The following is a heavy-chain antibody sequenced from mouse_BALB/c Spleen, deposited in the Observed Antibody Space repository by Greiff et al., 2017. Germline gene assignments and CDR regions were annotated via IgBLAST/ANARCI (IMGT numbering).Heavy chain of an antibody. V-gene: IGHV1-87*01. Sequence: VQLQESGAELARPGASVKLSCKASGYTFTSYWMQWVKQRPGQGLEWIGAIYPGDGDTRYTQKFKGKATLTADKSSSTAYMQLSSLASEDSAVYYCARLGGNYRFDYWGQGTTLTVSS. CDR3: ARLGGNYRFDY. CDR2: IYPGDGDT. D-gene: IGHD2-1*01. CDR1: GYTFTSYW. J-gene: IGHJ2*01.